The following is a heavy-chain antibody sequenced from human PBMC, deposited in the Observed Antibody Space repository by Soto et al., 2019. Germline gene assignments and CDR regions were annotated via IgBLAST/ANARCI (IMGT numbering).Heavy chain of an antibody. V-gene: IGHV3-30-3*01. CDR2: ISHDGNNK. CDR1: GLSFNRHP. Sequence: GGCLGLSCAASGLSFNRHPLPWVRKAPGKGLEWVAVISHDGNNKYYADSVKGRFTISRDNSMNMLYLQMHGLRTEDPAIFYCAIDSGHIYATPHGAFAHWGQGALVTVSS. J-gene: IGHJ4*02. CDR3: AIDSGHIYATPHGAFAH. D-gene: IGHD2-15*01.